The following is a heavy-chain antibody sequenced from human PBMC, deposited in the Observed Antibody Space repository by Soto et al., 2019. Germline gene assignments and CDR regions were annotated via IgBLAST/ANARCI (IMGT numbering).Heavy chain of an antibody. CDR1: GFTFNSYG. V-gene: IGHV3-30*03. J-gene: IGHJ6*02. CDR3: ARTRSAWSDFRYYSFDV. Sequence: QVQLVESGGGVVQPGRSLRLSCAASGFTFNSYGMHWVRQGPGNGLEWVAFISYDSTKTYYADSVKGRFTISRDNSNSDLYVEVNSLTGEDTAVYYCARTRSAWSDFRYYSFDVWGQGTTVTVSS. D-gene: IGHD1-26*01. CDR2: ISYDSTKT.